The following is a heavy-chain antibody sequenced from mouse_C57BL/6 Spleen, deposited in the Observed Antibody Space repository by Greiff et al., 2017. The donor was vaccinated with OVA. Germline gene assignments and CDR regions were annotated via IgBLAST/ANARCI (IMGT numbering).Heavy chain of an antibody. Sequence: QVQLQQPGAELVMPGASVKLSCKASGYTFTSYWMHWVKQRPGQGLEWIGEIDPSDSYTNYNQKFKGKSTLTVDKSSSTAYMQLSSLTSEDSAVYYCARDGFPDYWGQGTTLTVSS. CDR1: GYTFTSYW. CDR3: ARDGFPDY. V-gene: IGHV1-69*01. D-gene: IGHD2-3*01. J-gene: IGHJ2*01. CDR2: IDPSDSYT.